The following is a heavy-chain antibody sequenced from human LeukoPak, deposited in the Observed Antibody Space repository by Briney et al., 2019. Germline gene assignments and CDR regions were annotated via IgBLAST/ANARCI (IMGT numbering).Heavy chain of an antibody. CDR3: AKSGCSSTSCYGLSSGWFDP. CDR2: ISGGGGST. D-gene: IGHD2-2*01. V-gene: IGHV3-23*01. J-gene: IGHJ5*02. CDR1: GFTFANYA. Sequence: GVSLRLSCAASGFTFANYAMSWVRQAPGKGLEWVSGISGGGGSTYYADSVKGRFTISKDNSKNTLYLQMNSLRAEDTAVYYCAKSGCSSTSCYGLSSGWFDPWGQGTLVTVSS.